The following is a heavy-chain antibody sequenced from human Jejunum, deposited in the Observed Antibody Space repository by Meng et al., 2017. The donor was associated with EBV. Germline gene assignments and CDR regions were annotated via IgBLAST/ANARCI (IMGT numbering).Heavy chain of an antibody. Sequence: QVRLQCSGRGLVKRQKSLALTCAVSGGSVSSGSDYWSWIRQPPGKGLEWIGFVSDYGSTRYNSSLKSRITISADTSKNQFALKLTSVTPADTSIYYCARDFSSGYFAYWGQGTLVTVSS. J-gene: IGHJ4*02. D-gene: IGHD3-22*01. CDR2: VSDYGST. V-gene: IGHV4-61*01. CDR1: GGSVSSGSDY. CDR3: ARDFSSGYFAY.